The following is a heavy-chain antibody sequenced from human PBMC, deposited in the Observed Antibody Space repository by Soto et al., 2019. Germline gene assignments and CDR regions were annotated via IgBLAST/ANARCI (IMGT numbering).Heavy chain of an antibody. CDR3: ARDCSPYYDDRSSSSALDY. V-gene: IGHV3-48*03. CDR1: GFAFNTYE. Sequence: GGSLRLSCAASGFAFNTYEMNWVRQAQGKGLEWVSYISSSGSTIYYADSVKGRFTLARDNAKNSLFLQMNGLRAEDMAVYYCARDCSPYYDDRSSSSALDYWGQGTLVTVSS. D-gene: IGHD3-16*01. CDR2: ISSSGSTI. J-gene: IGHJ4*02.